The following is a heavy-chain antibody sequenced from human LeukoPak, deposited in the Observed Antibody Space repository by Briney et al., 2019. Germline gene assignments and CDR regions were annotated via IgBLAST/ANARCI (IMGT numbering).Heavy chain of an antibody. D-gene: IGHD4-23*01. Sequence: GGSLRLSCAASGFTFSSYAMSWVRQAPGKGLEWVSYISSSGSTIYYADSVKGRFTISRDNAKNSLYLQMNSLRAEDTAVYYCARAAGKGGNVVNYWGQGTLVNVSS. CDR2: ISSSGSTI. J-gene: IGHJ4*02. V-gene: IGHV3-48*04. CDR1: GFTFSSYA. CDR3: ARAAGKGGNVVNY.